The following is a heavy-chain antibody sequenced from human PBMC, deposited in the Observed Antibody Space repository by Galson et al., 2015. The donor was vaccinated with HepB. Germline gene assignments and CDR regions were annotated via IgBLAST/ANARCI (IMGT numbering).Heavy chain of an antibody. D-gene: IGHD3-22*01. CDR3: ARQIGDRYYDDSGAYTFDAFHI. Sequence: QSGAEVKKSGESLKISCKGSGYNFTSYWIGWVRQMPGKGLEWMGILFPGDSDTRYTPSFQGQVTFSADKSISTAYLQWSSLKASDTAMYFCARQIGDRYYDDSGAYTFDAFHIWGQGTMVTVSS. V-gene: IGHV5-51*01. CDR1: GYNFTSYW. CDR2: LFPGDSDT. J-gene: IGHJ3*02.